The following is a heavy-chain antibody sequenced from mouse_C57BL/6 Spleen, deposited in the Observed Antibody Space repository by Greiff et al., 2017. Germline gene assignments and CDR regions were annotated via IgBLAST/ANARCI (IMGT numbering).Heavy chain of an antibody. D-gene: IGHD3-3*01. V-gene: IGHV1-26*01. J-gene: IGHJ4*01. Sequence: EVKLQQSGPELVKPGASVKISCKASGYTFTDYYMNWVKQSHGKSLEWIGDINPNNGGTSYNQKFKGKATLTVDKSSSTAYMELRSLTSEDSAVYYCAREVGPYYAMDYWGQGTSVTVSS. CDR1: GYTFTDYY. CDR2: INPNNGGT. CDR3: AREVGPYYAMDY.